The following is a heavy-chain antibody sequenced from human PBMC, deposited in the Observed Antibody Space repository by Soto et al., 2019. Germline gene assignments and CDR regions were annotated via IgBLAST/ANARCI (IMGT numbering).Heavy chain of an antibody. J-gene: IGHJ6*02. Sequence: SVKVSCKASGGTLSSYAISWVRQATGQGLEWMGGIIPISGTANYAQKFQGRVTITADESTSTAYMELSSLRSEDTAVYYCARSQGSSTSLEIYYYYYYGMDVWGQGTTVTVSS. CDR1: GGTLSSYA. D-gene: IGHD2-2*01. CDR3: ARSQGSSTSLEIYYYYYYGMDV. V-gene: IGHV1-69*13. CDR2: IIPISGTA.